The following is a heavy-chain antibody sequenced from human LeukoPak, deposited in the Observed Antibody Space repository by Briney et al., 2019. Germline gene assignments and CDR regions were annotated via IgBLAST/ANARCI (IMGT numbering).Heavy chain of an antibody. J-gene: IGHJ4*02. CDR2: ISSSGST. D-gene: IGHD5-12*01. V-gene: IGHV4-4*09. Sequence: ETLSLTCTVSRGSISASIRSYYWSWLRQPPGKGLEWIGYISSSGSTNDNPSLRSRVTISVDTSKNQFFLNLSSASAADTAVYYCARVPLGYSGAYYFDYWGPGTLVTVSP. CDR3: ARVPLGYSGAYYFDY. CDR1: RGSISASIRSYY.